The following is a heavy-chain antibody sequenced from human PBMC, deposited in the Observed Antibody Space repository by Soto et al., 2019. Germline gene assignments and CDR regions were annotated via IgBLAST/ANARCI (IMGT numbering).Heavy chain of an antibody. CDR2: IFSNDEK. CDR1: GFSLSNARMG. V-gene: IGHV2-26*01. D-gene: IGHD2-15*01. Sequence: SGPTLVNPTENLTLTCTVSGFSLSNARMGVSWIRQPPGKALEWLAHIFSNDEKSYSTSLKSRLTISKDTSKSQVVLTMTNMDPVDTATYYCARVVTVPYYYYGMDVWGQGTTVTVSS. J-gene: IGHJ6*02. CDR3: ARVVTVPYYYYGMDV.